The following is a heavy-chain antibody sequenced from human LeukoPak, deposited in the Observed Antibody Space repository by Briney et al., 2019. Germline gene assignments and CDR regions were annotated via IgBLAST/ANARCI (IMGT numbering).Heavy chain of an antibody. CDR3: ARDVYNWNDRIDAFDI. V-gene: IGHV3-7*01. D-gene: IGHD1-1*01. CDR1: GFIFSSYW. Sequence: GGSLRLSCAASGFIFSSYWMTWVRQAPGKGLEWVANIKQAGSENSYVDSVKGRFTISRDNAKNSLYLQMNSLRAEDTAVYYCARDVYNWNDRIDAFDIWGQGTMVTVSS. CDR2: IKQAGSEN. J-gene: IGHJ3*02.